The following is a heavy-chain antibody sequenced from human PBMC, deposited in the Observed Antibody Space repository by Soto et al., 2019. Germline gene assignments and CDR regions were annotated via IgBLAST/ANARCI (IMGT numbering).Heavy chain of an antibody. D-gene: IGHD3-3*01. V-gene: IGHV4-34*01. Sequence: PSETLSLTCAVYGGSFSGYYWSWIRQPPGKGLEWIGEINHSGSTNYNPSLKSRVTISVDTSKNQFSLKLSSVTAADTAVYYCASPTDGSGCSSTPGYYYYGMDVWGQGTTVTVSS. CDR2: INHSGST. J-gene: IGHJ6*02. CDR3: ASPTDGSGCSSTPGYYYYGMDV. CDR1: GGSFSGYY.